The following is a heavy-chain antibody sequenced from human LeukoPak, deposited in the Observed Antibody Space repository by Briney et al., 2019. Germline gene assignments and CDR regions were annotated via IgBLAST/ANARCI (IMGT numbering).Heavy chain of an antibody. D-gene: IGHD5-12*01. CDR1: GGSINNYY. Sequence: PSETLSLTCSISGGSINNYYWSWIRQPPGKGLEWIGYIYYSGSTNFNPSLKSRFSISVDTSKNQFSLNLRSVTAADTAVYYCAGRSGRRGGVDYWGQGTLVTVSS. V-gene: IGHV4-59*01. CDR2: IYYSGST. CDR3: AGRSGRRGGVDY. J-gene: IGHJ4*02.